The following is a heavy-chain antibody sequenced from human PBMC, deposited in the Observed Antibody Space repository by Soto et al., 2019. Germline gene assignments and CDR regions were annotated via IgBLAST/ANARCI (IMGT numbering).Heavy chain of an antibody. CDR1: GFTFSSYG. CDR3: ARDLPLYCSSTSCYATGHFDY. J-gene: IGHJ4*02. D-gene: IGHD2-2*01. CDR2: IWYDGSNK. Sequence: QVQLVESGGGVVQPGRSLRLSCAASGFTFSSYGMHWVRQAPGKGLEWVAVIWYDGSNKYYADSVKGRFTISRDNSKNTLYLQMTSLRAEDTAVYYCARDLPLYCSSTSCYATGHFDYWGQGTLVTVSS. V-gene: IGHV3-33*01.